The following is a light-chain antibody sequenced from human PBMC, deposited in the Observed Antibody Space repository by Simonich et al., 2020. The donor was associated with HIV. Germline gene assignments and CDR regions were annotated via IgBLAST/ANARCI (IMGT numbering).Light chain of an antibody. V-gene: IGKV2D-29*02. CDR1: KSLLHSNGYNY. CDR3: MQSIQLPLT. CDR2: EVS. Sequence: EIVMTKSPLSLPVTPGEPASISCRSSKSLLHSNGYNYFDCYQQKPGQSPQLLIYEVSNRFSGVPDRFSGSGSGTDFTLKISRVEAEDVGIYYCMQSIQLPLTFGGGTKVEIK. J-gene: IGKJ4*01.